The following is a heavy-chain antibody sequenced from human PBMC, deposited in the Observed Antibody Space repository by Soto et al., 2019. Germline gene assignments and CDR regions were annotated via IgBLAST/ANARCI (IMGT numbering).Heavy chain of an antibody. CDR1: GGSISGANNY. V-gene: IGHV4-31*03. D-gene: IGHD6-6*01. J-gene: IGHJ5*02. CDR2: IFYTGTT. Sequence: KPSETLSLTCSVSGGSISGANNYWNWIRQHPGKGLEWIGYIFYTGTTYYNPSLKSRVTMSVDTSENKFSLKLTSVTAADTAVYYCAREGDIAARPEDNWFDPWGQGTLVTVSS. CDR3: AREGDIAARPEDNWFDP.